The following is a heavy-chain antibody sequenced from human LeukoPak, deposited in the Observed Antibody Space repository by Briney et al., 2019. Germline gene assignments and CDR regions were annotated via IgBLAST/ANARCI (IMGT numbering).Heavy chain of an antibody. CDR3: GRVYCGGNCYSPPLPDY. Sequence: GGSLRLSCAASGFTFSSYWMSWVRQAPGKGLEWVANIKQDGSEKYYVDSVKGRFTISRDNSKNTLFLQMDSLRAEDTAVYYCGRVYCGGNCYSPPLPDYWGQGTLVTVSA. CDR1: GFTFSSYW. J-gene: IGHJ4*02. D-gene: IGHD2-21*02. V-gene: IGHV3-7*02. CDR2: IKQDGSEK.